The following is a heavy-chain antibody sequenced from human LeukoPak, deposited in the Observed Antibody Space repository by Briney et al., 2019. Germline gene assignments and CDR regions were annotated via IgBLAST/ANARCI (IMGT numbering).Heavy chain of an antibody. CDR3: AKDLASIVGATGFSN. V-gene: IGHV3-23*01. CDR2: ISAGGGST. J-gene: IGHJ4*02. CDR1: GFTFSSYA. D-gene: IGHD1-26*01. Sequence: GGSLRLSCAASGFTFSSYAMSWGRQAPGKGLEWVSAISAGGGSTYYADSVKGRFTISRDNSKNTLYLQMNILRAEDTAVYYCAKDLASIVGATGFSNWGQGTLVTVSS.